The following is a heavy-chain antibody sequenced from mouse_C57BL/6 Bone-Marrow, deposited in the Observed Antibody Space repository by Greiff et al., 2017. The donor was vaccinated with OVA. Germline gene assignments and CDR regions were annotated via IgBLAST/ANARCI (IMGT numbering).Heavy chain of an antibody. D-gene: IGHD1-1*01. CDR3: ARHYYGSSFQMDY. J-gene: IGHJ4*01. V-gene: IGHV2-6-1*01. CDR1: GFSLTSYG. CDR2: IWSDGST. Sequence: VQVVESGPGLVAPSQCLSITCTVSGFSLTSYGVHWVRQPPGKGLEWLVVIWSDGSTTYYSALNTRLSISKDNAKSQVFVKMNRLHTDDTAMYYCARHYYGSSFQMDYWGQGTSVTVSS.